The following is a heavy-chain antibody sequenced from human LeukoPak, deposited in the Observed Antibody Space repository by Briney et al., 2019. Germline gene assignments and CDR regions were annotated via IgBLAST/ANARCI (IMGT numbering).Heavy chain of an antibody. CDR2: ISGSGGST. CDR1: GFTFGTYN. Sequence: PGGSLRLSCAASGFTFGTYNMNWVRQAPGKGLEWVSGISGSGGSTYYADSVKGRFTISRVNSKNTLYLQMNSLRVEDTAVYYCARYSRYGDIPRGAFDIWDQGTMVTVSS. V-gene: IGHV3-23*01. D-gene: IGHD4-17*01. J-gene: IGHJ3*02. CDR3: ARYSRYGDIPRGAFDI.